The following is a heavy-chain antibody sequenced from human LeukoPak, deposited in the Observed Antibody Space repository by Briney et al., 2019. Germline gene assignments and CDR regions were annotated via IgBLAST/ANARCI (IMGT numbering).Heavy chain of an antibody. V-gene: IGHV1-2*02. CDR2: INPNSGGT. D-gene: IGHD5-12*01. Sequence: GASVKVSCKASGYTFTGYYMHWVRQAPGQGLEWMGWINPNSGGTNYAQKFQGRVTMTRDTSFSTAYMELSRLRSDDTAVYYCARVDSGYDYFDYWGQGTLVTVSS. CDR1: GYTFTGYY. CDR3: ARVDSGYDYFDY. J-gene: IGHJ4*02.